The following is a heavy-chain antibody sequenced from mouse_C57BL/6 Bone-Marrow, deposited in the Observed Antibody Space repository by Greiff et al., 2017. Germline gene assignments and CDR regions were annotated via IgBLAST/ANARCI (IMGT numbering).Heavy chain of an antibody. CDR1: GYTFTSYW. V-gene: IGHV1-69*01. D-gene: IGHD1-1*01. CDR2: IDPSDSYT. J-gene: IGHJ3*01. CDR3: AREKWYDGSSSWFAY. Sequence: QVQLQQPGAELVMPGASVKLSCKASGYTFTSYWMHWVKQRPGQGLEWIGEIDPSDSYTNYNQKFKGKSTLTVDKSSSTAYMQLSSLTSEDSAVYDCAREKWYDGSSSWFAYWGQGTLVTVSA.